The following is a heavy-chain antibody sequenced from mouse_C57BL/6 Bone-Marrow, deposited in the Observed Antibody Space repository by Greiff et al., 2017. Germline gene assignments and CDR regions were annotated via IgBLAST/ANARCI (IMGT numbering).Heavy chain of an antibody. CDR1: GYTFTSYG. V-gene: IGHV1-81*01. CDR2: IYPRSGNT. D-gene: IGHD1-1*01. J-gene: IGHJ1*03. CDR3: AHLLRFWYFDV. Sequence: VKLVESGAELARPGASVKLSCKASGYTFTSYGISWVKQRTGQGLEWIGEIYPRSGNTYYNEKFKGKATLTADKSSSTAYMELRSLTSEDSAVYFCAHLLRFWYFDVWGTGTTVTVSS.